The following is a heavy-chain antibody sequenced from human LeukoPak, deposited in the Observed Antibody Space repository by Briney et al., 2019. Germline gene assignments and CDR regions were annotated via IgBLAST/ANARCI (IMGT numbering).Heavy chain of an antibody. CDR1: GGTFSSYA. D-gene: IGHD5-18*01. CDR2: IIPIFGTA. Sequence: SVKVSCKASGGTFSSYAISWVRQAPGQGLEWMGRIIPIFGTANYAQKFQGRVTITTDESTSTAYMELSSLRSEDTAVYYCARTGLQLWSDAFDIWGQGTMVTVSS. V-gene: IGHV1-69*05. CDR3: ARTGLQLWSDAFDI. J-gene: IGHJ3*02.